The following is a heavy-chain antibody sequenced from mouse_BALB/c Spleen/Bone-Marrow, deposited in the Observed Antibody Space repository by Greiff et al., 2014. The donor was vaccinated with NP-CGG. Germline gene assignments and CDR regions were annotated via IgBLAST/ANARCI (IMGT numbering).Heavy chain of an antibody. CDR2: IDPSNSET. V-gene: IGHV1-74*01. CDR1: GYTFSRYW. Sequence: QVQLKGSRPELGRPGASVKMSCKASGYTFSRYWMHWGKQRPGQGLEWIGMIDPSNSETRLNQKFMDKATLNVDKSSNTAYMQLSSLTSEDSAVYYCAKNHFAMDYWGQGTSVTVSS. J-gene: IGHJ4*01. CDR3: AKNHFAMDY.